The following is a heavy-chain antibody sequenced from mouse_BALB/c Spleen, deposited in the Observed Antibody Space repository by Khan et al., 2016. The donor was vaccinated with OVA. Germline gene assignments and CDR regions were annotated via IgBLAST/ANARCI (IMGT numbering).Heavy chain of an antibody. D-gene: IGHD3-3*01. CDR1: GYSITSDYA. Sequence: EVQLQESGPGLVKPSQSLSLTCTVTGYSITSDYAWNWIRQFPGNKLEWMGYISYSGSTSYTPSLKSRISITRDTSKNKFFLQFNSVTTEDTATYYCARGRAYWGQGTLVTVSA. CDR2: ISYSGST. V-gene: IGHV3-2*02. CDR3: ARGRAY. J-gene: IGHJ3*01.